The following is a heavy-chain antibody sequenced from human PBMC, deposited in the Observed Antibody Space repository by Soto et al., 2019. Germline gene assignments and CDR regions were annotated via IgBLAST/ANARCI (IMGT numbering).Heavy chain of an antibody. Sequence: QAQLVQSGGEVKRPGASVKVSCKASGYTFNKYGFNWVRQAPGQGLEWMGRISAFNDYTNLAQKFQGRITLTTAASTNPAYMELQTLGPDDTAMYYCARGRGVVIPAGTPAAFDVWGHGTMVTVSS. CDR2: ISAFNDYT. J-gene: IGHJ3*01. CDR1: GYTFNKYG. D-gene: IGHD6-13*01. V-gene: IGHV1-18*01. CDR3: ARGRGVVIPAGTPAAFDV.